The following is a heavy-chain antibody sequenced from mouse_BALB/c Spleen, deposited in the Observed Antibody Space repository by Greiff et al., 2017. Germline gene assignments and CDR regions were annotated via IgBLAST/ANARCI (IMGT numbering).Heavy chain of an antibody. J-gene: IGHJ3*01. V-gene: IGHV1-69*02. CDR3: TRDSDGFAY. CDR2: IYPSDSYT. Sequence: QVQLQQPGAELVRPGASVKLSCKASGYTFTSYWINWVKQRPGQGLEWIGNIYPSDSYTNYNQKFKDKATLTVDKSSSTAYMQLSSPTSEDSAVYYCTRDSDGFAYWGQGTLVTVSA. D-gene: IGHD3-2*01. CDR1: GYTFTSYW.